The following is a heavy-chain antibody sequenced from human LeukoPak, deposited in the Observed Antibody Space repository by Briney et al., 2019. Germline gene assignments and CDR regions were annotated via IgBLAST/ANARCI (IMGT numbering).Heavy chain of an antibody. Sequence: GGSLRLSCAASGFTFSSHEMNWVRQAPGKGLEWVSYISSSGSTIYYADSVKGRFTISRDSSKNSLYLQMNSLRAEDTALYYCAKDSSSSSNLVDYWGQGTLVTVSS. J-gene: IGHJ4*02. D-gene: IGHD6-13*01. CDR1: GFTFSSHE. CDR3: AKDSSSSSNLVDY. CDR2: ISSSGSTI. V-gene: IGHV3-48*03.